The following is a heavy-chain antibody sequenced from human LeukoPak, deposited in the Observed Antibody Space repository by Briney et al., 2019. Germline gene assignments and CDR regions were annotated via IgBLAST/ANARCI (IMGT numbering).Heavy chain of an antibody. CDR3: ARDLDSALDY. CDR2: INAGNGNT. J-gene: IGHJ4*02. Sequence: ASVKVCCKASGYTFTSYAMHWVRQAPGQRLEWMGWINAGNGNTKYSRKFQGRVTITRDTSASTAYMELSSLRSEDTAVYYCARDLDSALDYWGQGTLVTVSS. CDR1: GYTFTSYA. V-gene: IGHV1-3*01.